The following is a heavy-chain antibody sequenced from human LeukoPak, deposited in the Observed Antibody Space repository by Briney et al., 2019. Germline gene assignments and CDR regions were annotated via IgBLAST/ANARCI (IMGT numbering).Heavy chain of an antibody. J-gene: IGHJ4*02. D-gene: IGHD3-22*01. Sequence: GGSLRLSCAASGFTFSSYEMNWVRQAPGKGLEWVSYISSSGSTIYYADSVKGRFTISRDNAKNSLYLQMNSLRAEDTAVYYCASEILNYYDSSGSESELSFDYWGQGTLVTVSS. CDR2: ISSSGSTI. CDR1: GFTFSSYE. V-gene: IGHV3-48*03. CDR3: ASEILNYYDSSGSESELSFDY.